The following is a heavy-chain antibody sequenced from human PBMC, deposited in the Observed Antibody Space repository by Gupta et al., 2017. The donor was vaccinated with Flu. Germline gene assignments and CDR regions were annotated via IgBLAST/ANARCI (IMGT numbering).Heavy chain of an antibody. CDR3: AKGGYCSSTSCSYYYYYYGMDV. Sequence: EVQLVESGGGLVQPGRSLRLSCAASGFTFDDYAMHWVRQAPGKGLEWVSGISWNSGSIGYADSVKGRFTISRDNAKNSLYLQMNSLRAEDTALYYCAKGGYCSSTSCSYYYYYYGMDVWGQGTTVTVSS. CDR2: ISWNSGSI. J-gene: IGHJ6*02. D-gene: IGHD2-2*01. V-gene: IGHV3-9*01. CDR1: GFTFDDYA.